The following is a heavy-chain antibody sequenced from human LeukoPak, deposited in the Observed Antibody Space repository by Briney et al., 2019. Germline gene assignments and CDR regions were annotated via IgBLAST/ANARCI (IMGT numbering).Heavy chain of an antibody. V-gene: IGHV3-30*18. CDR1: GFTFSSYG. J-gene: IGHJ4*02. D-gene: IGHD6-13*01. CDR2: ISYDGSNK. CDR3: AKVEHSSSSSPLDY. Sequence: GGSLRLSCAASGFTFSSYGMHWVRQAPGKGLEWVAVISYDGSNKYYADSVKGRLTISRDNSKNTLYLQMNSLRAEDTAVYYCAKVEHSSSSSPLDYWGQGTLVTVSS.